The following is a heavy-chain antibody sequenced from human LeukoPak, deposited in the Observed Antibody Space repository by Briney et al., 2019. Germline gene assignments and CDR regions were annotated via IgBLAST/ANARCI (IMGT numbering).Heavy chain of an antibody. CDR2: ISSNGGST. Sequence: PGGSLRLSCAASGFTFSSYAMHWVRQAPGKGLEYVSAISSNGGSTYYANSGKGRFTISRDNSKNTLYLQMGSLRAEDMAVYYCARSAIIWNWHKGRYNWFDPWGQGTLVTVSS. CDR3: ARSAIIWNWHKGRYNWFDP. CDR1: GFTFSSYA. V-gene: IGHV3-64*01. D-gene: IGHD1/OR15-1a*01. J-gene: IGHJ5*02.